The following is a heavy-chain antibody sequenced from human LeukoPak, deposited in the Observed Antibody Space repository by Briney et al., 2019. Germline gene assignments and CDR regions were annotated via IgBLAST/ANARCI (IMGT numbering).Heavy chain of an antibody. CDR1: GFTFSSYS. V-gene: IGHV3-21*01. CDR2: ISSSSSYI. J-gene: IGHJ4*02. D-gene: IGHD2-2*01. Sequence: GGSLRLSCAASGFTFSSYSMNWVRQAPGKGLEWVSSISSSSSYIYYADSVKGRFTISRDNAKNSLYLQMDSLRAEDTAVYYCAREPYCSSTSCNYFDYWGRGTLVTVSS. CDR3: AREPYCSSTSCNYFDY.